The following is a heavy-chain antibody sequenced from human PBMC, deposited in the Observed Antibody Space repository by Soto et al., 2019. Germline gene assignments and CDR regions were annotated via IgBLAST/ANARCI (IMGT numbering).Heavy chain of an antibody. D-gene: IGHD1-20*01. V-gene: IGHV4-34*01. CDR3: AGGPRYWSFAL. Sequence: GELQQWGTGLLKPSETLSLNCSVYGGSSRAYHWSWIRQSPGEGLEWIGEYSYSGSLNYNPSRKGRVALSLDTSTNHFSLTMASVAAADTAVYFCAGGPRYWSFALWGRGTLVTVS. CDR1: GGSSRAYH. J-gene: IGHJ2*01. CDR2: YSYSGSL.